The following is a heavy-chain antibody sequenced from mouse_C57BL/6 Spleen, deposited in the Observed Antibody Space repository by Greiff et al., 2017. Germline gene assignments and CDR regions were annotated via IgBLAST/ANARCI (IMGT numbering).Heavy chain of an antibody. J-gene: IGHJ2*01. CDR1: GYTFTDYE. D-gene: IGHD1-1*01. V-gene: IGHV1-15*01. CDR2: IDPETGGT. Sequence: QVQLQQSGAELVRPGASVTLSCKASGYTFTDYEMHWVKQTPVHGLEWIGAIDPETGGTAYNQKFKGKAILTADKSSSTAYMELRSLTSADSAVYYCTDYYGSSYMDYWGQGTTLTVSS. CDR3: TDYYGSSYMDY.